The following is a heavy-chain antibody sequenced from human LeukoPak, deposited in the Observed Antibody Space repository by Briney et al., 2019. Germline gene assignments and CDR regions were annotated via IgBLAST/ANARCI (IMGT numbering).Heavy chain of an antibody. Sequence: GASVKVSCKASGGTFSSYAISWVRQAPGQGLEWMGGIIPIFGTANYAQKFQGRVTITTDESTSTAYMELSSLRSGDTAVYYCARGRGGHYYMDVWGKGTTVTVSS. J-gene: IGHJ6*03. V-gene: IGHV1-69*05. CDR3: ARGRGGHYYMDV. D-gene: IGHD2-15*01. CDR2: IIPIFGTA. CDR1: GGTFSSYA.